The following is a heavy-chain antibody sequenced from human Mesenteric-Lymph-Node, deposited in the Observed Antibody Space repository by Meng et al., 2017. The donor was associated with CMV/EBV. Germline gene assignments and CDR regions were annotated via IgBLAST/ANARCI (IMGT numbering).Heavy chain of an antibody. CDR2: INPGGGST. CDR1: GYTFTSYY. D-gene: IGHD6-13*01. Sequence: ASVKVSCKASGYTFTSYYMHWVRQAPGQGLEWIGIINPGGGSTSHAQKFQGRDTMTRDTSTSTVYMELSSLRSEDTAVYYCAKDKLGVAAAGPDYWGQGTLVTVSS. CDR3: AKDKLGVAAAGPDY. J-gene: IGHJ4*02. V-gene: IGHV1-46*01.